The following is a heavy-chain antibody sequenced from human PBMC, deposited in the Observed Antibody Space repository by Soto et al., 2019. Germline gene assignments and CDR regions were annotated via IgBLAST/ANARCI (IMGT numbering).Heavy chain of an antibody. CDR2: IYYIGNT. CDR3: ARGLVGVAGTVGWFDP. Sequence: ETLSLTCTVSGGSISSRSYYWGWIRQPPGKGLEWIGSIYYIGNTYYNPSLKSRVTISVDTSKNQFSLKLSSVTASDTAVYYCARGLVGVAGTVGWFDPWGQGTLVTVSS. V-gene: IGHV4-39*01. D-gene: IGHD6-19*01. J-gene: IGHJ5*02. CDR1: GGSISSRSYY.